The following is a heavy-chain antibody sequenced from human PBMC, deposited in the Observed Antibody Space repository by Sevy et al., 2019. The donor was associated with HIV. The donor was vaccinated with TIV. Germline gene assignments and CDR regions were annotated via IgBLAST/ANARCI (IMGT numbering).Heavy chain of an antibody. CDR3: ARRLGYDFWSGYYTSYYYYGMDV. D-gene: IGHD3-3*01. V-gene: IGHV3-7*01. CDR1: GFTFSSYW. CDR2: IKQDGSEK. Sequence: GGSLRLSCAASGFTFSSYWMSWVRQAPGKGLEWVANIKQDGSEKYYVDSVKGRFTLSRENAKNSLYLQMNGLRAEDTAVYYCARRLGYDFWSGYYTSYYYYGMDVWGQGTTVTVSS. J-gene: IGHJ6*02.